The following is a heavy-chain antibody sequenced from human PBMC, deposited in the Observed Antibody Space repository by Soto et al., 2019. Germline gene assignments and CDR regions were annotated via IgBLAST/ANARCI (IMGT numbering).Heavy chain of an antibody. CDR1: GDSVSSNSAA. V-gene: IGHV6-1*01. CDR3: VRAYCSGGSCWAWSNWFDP. Sequence: PSQTLSLTGAISGDSVSSNSAAWNWIRQSPSRGLEWLGRTYYRSKWYNDYAVSVKSRITINPDTSKNQFSLQLNSVTPEDTAVYYCVRAYCSGGSCWAWSNWFDPWGQGTLVTVSS. D-gene: IGHD2-15*01. CDR2: TYYRSKWYN. J-gene: IGHJ5*02.